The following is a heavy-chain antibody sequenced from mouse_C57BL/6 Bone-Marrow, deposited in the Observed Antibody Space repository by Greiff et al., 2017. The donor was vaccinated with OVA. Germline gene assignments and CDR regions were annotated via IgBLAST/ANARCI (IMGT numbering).Heavy chain of an antibody. Sequence: LQQSGPELVKPGASVKISCKASGYAFSSSWMNWVKQRPGKGLEWIGRIYPGDGDTNYNGKFKGKATLTADKSSSTAYMQLSSLTSEDSAVYFCARWGSSGLFDYWGQGTTLTVSS. D-gene: IGHD3-2*02. J-gene: IGHJ2*01. V-gene: IGHV1-82*01. CDR3: ARWGSSGLFDY. CDR1: GYAFSSSW. CDR2: IYPGDGDT.